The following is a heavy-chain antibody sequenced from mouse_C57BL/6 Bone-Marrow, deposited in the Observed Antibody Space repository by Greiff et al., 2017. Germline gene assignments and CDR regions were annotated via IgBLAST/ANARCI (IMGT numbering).Heavy chain of an antibody. CDR2: IHPNSGST. J-gene: IGHJ3*01. CDR3: ARLILCCDGLAWFAY. D-gene: IGHD6-5*01. Sequence: QVHVKQSGAELVKPGASVKLSCKASGYTFTSYWMHWVKQRPGQGLEWIGMIHPNSGSTNYNEKFKSKATLTVDKSSSTAYMQLSSLTSEDSAVYYCARLILCCDGLAWFAYWGQGTLVTVSA. V-gene: IGHV1-64*01. CDR1: GYTFTSYW.